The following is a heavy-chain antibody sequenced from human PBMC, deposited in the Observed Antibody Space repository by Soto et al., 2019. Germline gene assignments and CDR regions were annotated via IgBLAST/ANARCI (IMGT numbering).Heavy chain of an antibody. D-gene: IGHD3-10*01. Sequence: ASVKVSCKASGYTFTSYDINWVRQATGQGLEWMGWMNPNSGNTGYAQKFQGRVTMTRNTSISTAYMELSSLRSEDTAVYYCAREEVLLWFGESSDAFDIWGQGTMVTVSS. CDR1: GYTFTSYD. CDR3: AREEVLLWFGESSDAFDI. CDR2: MNPNSGNT. J-gene: IGHJ3*02. V-gene: IGHV1-8*01.